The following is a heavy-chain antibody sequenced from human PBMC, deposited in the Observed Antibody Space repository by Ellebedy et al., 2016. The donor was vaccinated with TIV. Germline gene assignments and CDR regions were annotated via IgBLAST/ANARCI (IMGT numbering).Heavy chain of an antibody. D-gene: IGHD5-24*01. CDR3: AKSAWQWRGDGYNFLCAFDI. Sequence: GGSLRLSCAASGFTVSSSYMSWVRQAPGKGLEWVSLLYSADRTHYADSVKGRFTISRDNSKNTLYLQMNSLRAEDTAVYYCAKSAWQWRGDGYNFLCAFDIWGQGTMVTVSS. CDR2: LYSADRT. J-gene: IGHJ3*02. CDR1: GFTVSSSY. V-gene: IGHV3-66*01.